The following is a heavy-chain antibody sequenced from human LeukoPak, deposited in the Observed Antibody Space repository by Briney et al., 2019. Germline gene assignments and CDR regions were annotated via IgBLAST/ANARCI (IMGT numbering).Heavy chain of an antibody. V-gene: IGHV4-59*08. D-gene: IGHD1-1*01. Sequence: SETLSLTCTVSGGSISSYYWSWIRQPPGKGLEWIGYIYYSGSTNYNPSLKSRVTISVDTSKNQFSLKLSSVTAADTAVYYCARPRRYLGAFDIWGQGTMVTVSS. CDR1: GGSISSYY. CDR3: ARPRRYLGAFDI. CDR2: IYYSGST. J-gene: IGHJ3*02.